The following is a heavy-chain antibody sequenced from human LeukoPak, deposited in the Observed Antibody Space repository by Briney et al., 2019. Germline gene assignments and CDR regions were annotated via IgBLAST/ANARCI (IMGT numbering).Heavy chain of an antibody. CDR3: ARGNTILDY. CDR1: GGSISSGDYY. Sequence: SETLSLTCTVSGGSISSGDYYWSWIRQPPGKGLEWIGYIYYSGSTNYNPSLKSRVTISVDTSENQFSLKLSSVTAADTAVYYCARGNTILDYWGQGTLVTVSS. V-gene: IGHV4-61*08. D-gene: IGHD3-3*01. J-gene: IGHJ4*02. CDR2: IYYSGST.